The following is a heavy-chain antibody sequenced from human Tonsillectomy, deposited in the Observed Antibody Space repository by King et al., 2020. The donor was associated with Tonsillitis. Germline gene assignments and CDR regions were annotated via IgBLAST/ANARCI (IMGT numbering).Heavy chain of an antibody. Sequence: VQLQQWGAGLLKTSETLSLTCAVYGGSFSGYYWSWIRQPPGKGLEWIGEINHSGSTNYNPSLKSRVTISVDTSKNQFSLKLSSVTAADTAVYYCARDSITIFGVVKGFDYWGQGTLVTVSS. D-gene: IGHD3-3*01. CDR1: GGSFSGYY. J-gene: IGHJ4*02. V-gene: IGHV4-34*01. CDR3: ARDSITIFGVVKGFDY. CDR2: INHSGST.